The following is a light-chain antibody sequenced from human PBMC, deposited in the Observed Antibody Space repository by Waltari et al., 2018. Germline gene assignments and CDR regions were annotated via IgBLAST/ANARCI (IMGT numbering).Light chain of an antibody. CDR2: DNN. CDR1: SSNIGNYY. Sequence: QSVLTQPPSVSAAPGQKVTISCSGSSSNIGNYYVSWYHQLPGAAPKRRIYDNNKRPSWFPDRFSASKSGTSATLGITGLQIGDEADYYCATWDNSLTDVVFGGGTKLTVL. J-gene: IGLJ2*01. CDR3: ATWDNSLTDVV. V-gene: IGLV1-51*01.